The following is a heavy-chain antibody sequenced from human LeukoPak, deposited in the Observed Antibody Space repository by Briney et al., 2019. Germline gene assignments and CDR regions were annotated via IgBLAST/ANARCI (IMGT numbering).Heavy chain of an antibody. V-gene: IGHV4-4*07. D-gene: IGHD3-3*01. CDR3: ARVAGVTIYGVANPHFGF. J-gene: IGHJ4*02. CDR1: GGSISSYY. Sequence: SETLSLTCTVSGGSISSYYWSWIRQPAGKGLEWIGRIYTSGSTNYNPSLKSRVTISVDTSKTQFSLKLSSVTAADTAIYYCARVAGVTIYGVANPHFGFWGQGTLVTVSS. CDR2: IYTSGST.